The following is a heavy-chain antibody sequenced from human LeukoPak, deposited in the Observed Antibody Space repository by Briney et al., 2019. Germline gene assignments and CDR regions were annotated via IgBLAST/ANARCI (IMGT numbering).Heavy chain of an antibody. V-gene: IGHV3-30*04. CDR3: ATSQPYYYGSGSYYGPTSNALDI. Sequence: GGSLRLSCAASGFTFSSYAMHWVRQAPGKGLEWVAVISYDGSNKYYADSVKGRFTISRDNSKNTLYLQMNSLRAEDTAVYYCATSQPYYYGSGSYYGPTSNALDIWGQGTMVTVSS. D-gene: IGHD3-10*01. CDR2: ISYDGSNK. CDR1: GFTFSSYA. J-gene: IGHJ3*02.